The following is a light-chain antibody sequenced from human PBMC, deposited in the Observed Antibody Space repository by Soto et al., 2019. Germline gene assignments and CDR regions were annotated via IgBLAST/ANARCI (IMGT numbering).Light chain of an antibody. Sequence: SALTQPPSVSGAPGRRVTISCTGSSSNIGAGYDVHWYQQLPGTAPKLLIYGNSNRPSGVPDRFSGSKSGTSASLAITGLQAEDEADYYCQSYDSSLSGYYVFGTGTKVTVL. CDR3: QSYDSSLSGYYV. CDR2: GNS. CDR1: SSNIGAGYD. J-gene: IGLJ1*01. V-gene: IGLV1-40*01.